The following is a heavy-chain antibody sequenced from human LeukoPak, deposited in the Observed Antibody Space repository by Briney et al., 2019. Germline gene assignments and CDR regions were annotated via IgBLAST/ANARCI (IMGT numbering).Heavy chain of an antibody. Sequence: ASVKVSCKASGYTFTSYDINWVRQATGQGREWMGWMNPNSGNTGYAQKFQGRVTITRNTSISTAYMELSSLRSEDTAVYYCARVGGDTLAVDGWVQGTLVAVSS. CDR2: MNPNSGNT. V-gene: IGHV1-8*03. CDR3: ARVGGDTLAVDG. D-gene: IGHD3-16*01. J-gene: IGHJ4*02. CDR1: GYTFTSYD.